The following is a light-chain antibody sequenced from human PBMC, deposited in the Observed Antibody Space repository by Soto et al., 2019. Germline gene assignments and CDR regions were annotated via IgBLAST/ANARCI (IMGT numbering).Light chain of an antibody. CDR1: QSLLYSSNSKNY. CDR3: QQYLSIPRT. J-gene: IGKJ1*01. CDR2: WAS. Sequence: DIVMTQSPDSLAVSLGERATINCKSSQSLLYSSNSKNYLAWYQRKSGQPPKLLIYWASTRESGVPDRFSGSGSGTDFTLTISSLQADAVAVYSCQQYLSIPRTFGQGTKVEIK. V-gene: IGKV4-1*01.